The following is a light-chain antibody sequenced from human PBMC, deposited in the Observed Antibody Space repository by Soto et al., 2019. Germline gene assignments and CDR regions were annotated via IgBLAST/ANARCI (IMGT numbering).Light chain of an antibody. CDR1: SGYSNYV. J-gene: IGLJ2*01. CDR2: VNSDGRH. Sequence: QAVVTRSPSASAYLGASVKLTCTLSSGYSNYVIAWHQQQPEKAPRYLMKVNSDGRHNKGDGIPDRFSGSSSGAERYLTISSLQSEDEADYYCQTWDTGIQVFGGGTKVTVL. CDR3: QTWDTGIQV. V-gene: IGLV4-69*01.